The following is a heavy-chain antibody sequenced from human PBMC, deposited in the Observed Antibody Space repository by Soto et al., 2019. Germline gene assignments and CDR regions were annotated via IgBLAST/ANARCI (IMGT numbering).Heavy chain of an antibody. CDR3: ARGDSSGWYGYYYDSIGHYVAFAI. CDR1: GDSVSSNSAA. V-gene: IGHV6-1*01. CDR2: TYYRSKWYN. Sequence: QTLSLTCAISGDSVSSNSAAWNWIRQSPSRGLEWLGRTYYRSKWYNDYAVSVKSRITINPDTSKNQFSLQLNSVTPEDTAVYYCARGDSSGWYGYYYDSIGHYVAFAISVQGTMVTVSS. D-gene: IGHD3-22*01. J-gene: IGHJ3*02.